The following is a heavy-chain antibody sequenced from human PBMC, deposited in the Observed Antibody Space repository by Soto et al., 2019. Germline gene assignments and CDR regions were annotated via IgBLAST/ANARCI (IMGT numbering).Heavy chain of an antibody. D-gene: IGHD6-25*01. Sequence: QVQLVQSGTEVKKPGDSVKVSCKAFGYTFTSYGFSWVRQVPGQGLEWLGWISAFNGDTKYAQTMKGRLTVTTDTSTTSVHMELRSLTPDDTAVYYCAREAGWQRMVPYDWGQGTLVTVSS. CDR3: AREAGWQRMVPYD. V-gene: IGHV1-18*04. CDR2: ISAFNGDT. CDR1: GYTFTSYG. J-gene: IGHJ4*02.